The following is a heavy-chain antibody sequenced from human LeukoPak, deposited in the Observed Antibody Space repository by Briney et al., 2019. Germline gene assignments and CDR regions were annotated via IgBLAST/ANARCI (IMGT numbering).Heavy chain of an antibody. CDR3: AREMGGLRFLEWLKTPSDV. Sequence: GGSLRLSCAASGFTFSSYSMNWVRQAPGKGLEWGSYISSSSNTIYYADSVKGRFTISRDSAKNSLYLQMNSLRAEDTAVYYCAREMGGLRFLEWLKTPSDVWGKGTTVTVSS. CDR2: ISSSSNTI. D-gene: IGHD3-3*01. V-gene: IGHV3-48*01. J-gene: IGHJ6*04. CDR1: GFTFSSYS.